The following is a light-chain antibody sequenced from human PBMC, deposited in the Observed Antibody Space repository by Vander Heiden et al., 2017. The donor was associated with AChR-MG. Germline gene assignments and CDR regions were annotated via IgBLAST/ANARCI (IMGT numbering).Light chain of an antibody. Sequence: DIVMTQSPDSLAVSLGERATINCKSSQSVLYSSNHKNYLAWYQQKPGQPPKLLIYWASTREAGVPYRFSGSGYGTDFTLTISSLQAEDVAVYYCQQYYSTPPTFGGGTKVEIK. CDR3: QQYYSTPPT. J-gene: IGKJ4*01. CDR2: WAS. CDR1: QSVLYSSNHKNY. V-gene: IGKV4-1*01.